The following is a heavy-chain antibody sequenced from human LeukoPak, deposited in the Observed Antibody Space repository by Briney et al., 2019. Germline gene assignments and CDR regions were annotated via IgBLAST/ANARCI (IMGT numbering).Heavy chain of an antibody. CDR3: ARDESYYYYGMDV. CDR2: ISAYNGST. J-gene: IGHJ6*02. CDR1: GYTFTSYG. Sequence: ASVKVSCKASGYTFTSYGISWVRQAPGQGLEWMGWISAYNGSTNYAQKFQGRVTMTRDTSTSTVYMELSSLRSEDTAVYYCARDESYYYYGMDVWGQGTTVTVSS. V-gene: IGHV1-18*01.